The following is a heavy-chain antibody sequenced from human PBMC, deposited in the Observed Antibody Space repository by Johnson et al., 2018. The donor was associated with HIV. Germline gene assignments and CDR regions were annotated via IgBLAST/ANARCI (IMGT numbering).Heavy chain of an antibody. Sequence: MQLVESGGGLVQSGGSLRLSCEASGFTFSSYDMHWVRQATGKGLEWVSAIGTAGVTYFADSVKGRFTIARDNSRNTLYLQMNSLRAEDTAIYYCAKDQGFVYGGNSDAFDIWGQGTMVTVSS. V-gene: IGHV3-13*01. CDR3: AKDQGFVYGGNSDAFDI. J-gene: IGHJ3*02. D-gene: IGHD4-23*01. CDR1: GFTFSSYD. CDR2: IGTAGVT.